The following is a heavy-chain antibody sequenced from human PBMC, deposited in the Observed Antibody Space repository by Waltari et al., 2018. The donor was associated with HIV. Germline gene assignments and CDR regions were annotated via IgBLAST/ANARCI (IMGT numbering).Heavy chain of an antibody. CDR2: ISSSSSYI. CDR1: GFTFSSYS. Sequence: EVQLVESGGGLVKPGGSLRLSCAASGFTFSSYSMNWVRQAPGKGLEWVSSISSSSSYIYYADSVKGRFTISRDNSKNSLYLQMNSLRAEDTAVYYCARALPIRNSHTTDDDYWGQGTLVTVSS. CDR3: ARALPIRNSHTTDDDY. D-gene: IGHD1-1*01. J-gene: IGHJ4*02. V-gene: IGHV3-21*01.